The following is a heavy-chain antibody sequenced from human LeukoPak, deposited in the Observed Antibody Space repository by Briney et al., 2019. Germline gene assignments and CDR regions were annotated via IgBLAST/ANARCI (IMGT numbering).Heavy chain of an antibody. D-gene: IGHD5-18*01. V-gene: IGHV4-4*07. CDR2: IYTSGST. CDR3: ARGRRIQLWSRPYDAFDI. Sequence: SETLSLTCTVSGCSISSYYWSWIRQPAGKGLEWIGRIYTSGSTNYNPSLKSRVTMSVDTSKNQFSLKLSSVTAADTAVYYCARGRRIQLWSRPYDAFDIWGQGTMVTVSS. J-gene: IGHJ3*02. CDR1: GCSISSYY.